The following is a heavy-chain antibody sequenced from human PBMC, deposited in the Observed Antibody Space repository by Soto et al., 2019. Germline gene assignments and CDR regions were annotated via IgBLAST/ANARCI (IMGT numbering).Heavy chain of an antibody. CDR3: GRRGSGTNSIDY. CDR1: GFTFSSYG. CDR2: IWSDGSNK. J-gene: IGHJ4*02. Sequence: QVQLVESGGGVVQPGRSLRLSCAASGFTFSSYGMHWVRQAPGKGLEWVAVIWSDGSNKYYADSVKGRFTVSRDNSKNTLYLQMNSLRDEDTAVYYFGRRGSGTNSIDYWGQGTLVTVSS. V-gene: IGHV3-33*01. D-gene: IGHD1-26*01.